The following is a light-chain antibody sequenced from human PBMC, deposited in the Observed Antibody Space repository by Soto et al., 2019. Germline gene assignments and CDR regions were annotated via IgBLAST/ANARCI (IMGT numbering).Light chain of an antibody. CDR2: KAS. CDR1: QSISVW. J-gene: IGKJ1*01. CDR3: QQYNSYSPT. V-gene: IGKV1-5*03. Sequence: DIQMTQSPSSLSASVGDRVTITCQASQSISVWLAWYQQKAGKAPNLLIYKASRLEGGVPSRFSGSGSETEFTLTISGLQPGDSATYYCQQYNSYSPTFGQGTKVDIK.